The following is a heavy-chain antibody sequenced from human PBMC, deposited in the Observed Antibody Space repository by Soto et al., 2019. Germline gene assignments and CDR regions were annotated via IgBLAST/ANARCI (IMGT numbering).Heavy chain of an antibody. Sequence: QVHLQESGPRLVEPSETLSLTCSVSGDSIRNSGHYLGWVRQPPGKGLEWIGSVYYSGTSYRKPSLKSRLTMSIDTSKKQFSLRLTSVTAADTAIYYCARPATVAPPDAFQVWSQGTLVTVSS. CDR2: VYYSGTS. V-gene: IGHV4-39*01. D-gene: IGHD6-19*01. J-gene: IGHJ3*01. CDR3: ARPATVAPPDAFQV. CDR1: GDSIRNSGHY.